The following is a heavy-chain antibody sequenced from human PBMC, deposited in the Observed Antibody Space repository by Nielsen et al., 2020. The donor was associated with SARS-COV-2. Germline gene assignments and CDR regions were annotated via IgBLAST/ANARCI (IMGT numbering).Heavy chain of an antibody. D-gene: IGHD3-16*01. J-gene: IGHJ3*02. CDR2: IYYSGST. CDR1: GGSISSYY. Sequence: SETLSLTCTVSGGSISSYYWSWIRQPPGKGLEWIGYIYYSGSTNYNPSLKSRVTISVDTSKNQFSLKLSSVTVADTAMYYCAREEGGRREAFDIWGQGTMVTVSS. V-gene: IGHV4-59*01. CDR3: AREEGGRREAFDI.